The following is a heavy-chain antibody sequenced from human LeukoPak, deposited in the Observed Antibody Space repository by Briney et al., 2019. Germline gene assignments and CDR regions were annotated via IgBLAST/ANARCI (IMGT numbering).Heavy chain of an antibody. CDR2: IIPIFGTA. J-gene: IGHJ4*02. CDR1: GGTFSSYA. D-gene: IGHD3-10*01. Sequence: SVKLSCKASGGTFSSYAISWVRQAPGQGLEWMGGIIPIFGTANYAQKFQGRVTITADESTSTAYMELSSLRSEDTAVYYCARGYGSGSYSIDYWGQGTLVTVSS. V-gene: IGHV1-69*13. CDR3: ARGYGSGSYSIDY.